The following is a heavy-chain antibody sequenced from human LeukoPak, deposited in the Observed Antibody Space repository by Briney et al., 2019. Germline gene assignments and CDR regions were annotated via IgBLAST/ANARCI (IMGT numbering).Heavy chain of an antibody. CDR1: GFTFDDYA. J-gene: IGHJ3*02. CDR3: AKEGYSSFAFDI. Sequence: GRSLRLSCAASGFTFDDYAMHWVRQAPGKGLEWVSGISWNSGSIGYADSVKGRFTISRGNAKNSLYLQMNSLRAEDTALYYCAKEGYSSFAFDIWGQGTMVTVSS. D-gene: IGHD6-19*01. CDR2: ISWNSGSI. V-gene: IGHV3-9*01.